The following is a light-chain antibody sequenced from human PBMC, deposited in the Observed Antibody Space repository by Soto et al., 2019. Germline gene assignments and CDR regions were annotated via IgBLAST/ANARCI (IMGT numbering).Light chain of an antibody. V-gene: IGKV1-5*01. CDR2: DVS. Sequence: DIQMTQSPSSVSASVGDTVPITCRASQSISRWLAWYQQKPGKAPKLLIYDVSSLESGVPSRFSGSGSGTEFTLTISSLQPDDFATYYCQQYNTFWTFGQGTKVDIK. J-gene: IGKJ1*01. CDR3: QQYNTFWT. CDR1: QSISRW.